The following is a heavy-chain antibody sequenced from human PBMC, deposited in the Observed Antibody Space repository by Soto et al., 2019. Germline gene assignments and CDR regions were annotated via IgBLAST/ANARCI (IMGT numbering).Heavy chain of an antibody. CDR3: ARESQIADRMYNWFDH. CDR1: GYTFTSYG. J-gene: IGHJ5*02. D-gene: IGHD6-6*01. CDR2: ISAYNGNT. Sequence: ASVKVSCKASGYTFTSYGISWVRQAPGQGLEWMGWISAYNGNTNYAQKLQGRVTMTTDTSTSTAYMELRSLRSDDTAVYYCARESQIADRMYNWFDHWGQGTLVTVSS. V-gene: IGHV1-18*04.